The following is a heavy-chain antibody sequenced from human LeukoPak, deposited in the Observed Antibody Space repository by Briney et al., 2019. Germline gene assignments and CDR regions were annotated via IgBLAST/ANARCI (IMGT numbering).Heavy chain of an antibody. D-gene: IGHD2-15*01. CDR3: ARSLTAGLPYYCDY. CDR2: ISAFSSTI. J-gene: IGHJ4*02. Sequence: GGSLRLSCAAPKFTLITFSMNSGSQAPGKRPEWVSFISAFSSTIYYADSVKGRFTISRDDGKNSLFLQMNSLRDEDTAIYYCARSLTAGLPYYCDYWGQGALVTVSS. CDR1: KFTLITFS. V-gene: IGHV3-48*02.